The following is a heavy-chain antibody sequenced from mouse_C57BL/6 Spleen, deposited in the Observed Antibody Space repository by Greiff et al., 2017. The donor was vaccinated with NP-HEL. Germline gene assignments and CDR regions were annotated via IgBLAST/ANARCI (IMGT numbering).Heavy chain of an antibody. CDR3: ARGENWNVSDY. V-gene: IGHV1-7*01. CDR1: GYTFTSYW. Sequence: QVQLQQSGAELAKPGASVKLSCKASGYTFTSYWMHWVKQRPGQGLEWMGYINPSSGYTKYKQKFKDQATFTADKSSSTAYLHLSSLSYEDSAVYYCARGENWNVSDYWGQGTTLTVSS. J-gene: IGHJ2*01. D-gene: IGHD4-1*01. CDR2: INPSSGYT.